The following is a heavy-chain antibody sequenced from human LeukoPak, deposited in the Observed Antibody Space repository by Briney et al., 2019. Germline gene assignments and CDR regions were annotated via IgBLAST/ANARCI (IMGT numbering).Heavy chain of an antibody. D-gene: IGHD3-10*01. Sequence: PSETLSLTCAVSGGSISSGGHSWSWIRQPPGKGLEWIGYIYHSGSTYYNPSLKSRVTISVDRSKNQFSLKLSSVTAADTAVYYCALWFGEPQDAFDIWGQGTMVTVSS. V-gene: IGHV4-30-2*01. CDR1: GGSISSGGHS. CDR2: IYHSGST. J-gene: IGHJ3*02. CDR3: ALWFGEPQDAFDI.